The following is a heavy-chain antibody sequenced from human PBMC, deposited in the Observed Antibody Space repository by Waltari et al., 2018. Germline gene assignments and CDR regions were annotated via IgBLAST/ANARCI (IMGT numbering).Heavy chain of an antibody. V-gene: IGHV3-30*01. J-gene: IGHJ4*02. D-gene: IGHD6-19*01. CDR1: GFTFSSYA. Sequence: QVQLVESGGGVVQPGRSLRLYCAASGFTFSSYAMHWVRRAPGKGLVWLAVISYDGRNKYYADSVKGRFTISRDNSKNTLYLQMNSLRAEDTAVYYCARVVAVAGYFDYWGQGTLVTVSS. CDR3: ARVVAVAGYFDY. CDR2: ISYDGRNK.